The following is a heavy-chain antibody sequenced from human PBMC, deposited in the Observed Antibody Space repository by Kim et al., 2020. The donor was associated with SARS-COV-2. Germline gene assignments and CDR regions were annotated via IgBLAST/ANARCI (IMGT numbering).Heavy chain of an antibody. CDR1: RFTFSNAW. CDR2: MKSKTDGGTT. Sequence: GGSLRLSCAASRFTFSNAWMSWVRQAPGKGLEWVGRMKSKTDGGTTDYAAPVKGRFTISRDDSKNMLYLQMNSLKTEDTAVYYCTRLIAIAGDWGQGTLVTVSS. V-gene: IGHV3-15*01. CDR3: TRLIAIAGD. D-gene: IGHD6-13*01. J-gene: IGHJ4*02.